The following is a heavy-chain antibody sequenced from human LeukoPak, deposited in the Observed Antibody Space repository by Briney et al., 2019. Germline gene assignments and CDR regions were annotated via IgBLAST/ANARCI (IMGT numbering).Heavy chain of an antibody. J-gene: IGHJ6*02. CDR1: AFTFNNYA. Sequence: GGSLRLSCAASAFTFNNYAMHWVRQAPGKGLEWVAAISYDGINKYYADSVKGQFTISRDNSKNTLYLQMNSQRAEDTAVYYCAKVPFSSRLYYYYYHALDLWGQGTTVTVSS. CDR2: ISYDGINK. D-gene: IGHD6-13*01. CDR3: AKVPFSSRLYYYYYHALDL. V-gene: IGHV3-30-3*01.